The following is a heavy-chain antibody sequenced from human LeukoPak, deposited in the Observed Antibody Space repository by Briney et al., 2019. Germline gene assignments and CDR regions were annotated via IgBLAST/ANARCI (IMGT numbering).Heavy chain of an antibody. CDR1: GYTFTSYG. CDR2: ISAYNGNT. CDR3: ARNVLRYFDWLPRQDY. Sequence: GASVKVSCKASGYTFTSYGISWVRQAPGQGLEWMGWISAYNGNTNYAQRLQGRVTMTTDTSTSTAYMELRSLRSDDTAVYYCARNVLRYFDWLPRQDYWGQGTLVTVSS. J-gene: IGHJ4*02. D-gene: IGHD3-9*01. V-gene: IGHV1-18*01.